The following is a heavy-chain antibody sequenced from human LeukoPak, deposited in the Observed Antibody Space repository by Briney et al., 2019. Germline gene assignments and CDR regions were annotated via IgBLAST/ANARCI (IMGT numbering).Heavy chain of an antibody. D-gene: IGHD6-13*01. CDR3: AKGEVRAAAGTGFDY. CDR1: GFTFSSYA. J-gene: IGHJ4*02. V-gene: IGHV3-23*01. CDR2: ISGSGGST. Sequence: GGSLRLSCAASGFTFSSYAMSWVRQAQGKGLEWVSAISGSGGSTYYADSVKGRFTISRDNSKNTLYLQMNSLRAEDTAVYHCAKGEVRAAAGTGFDYWGQGTLVTVSS.